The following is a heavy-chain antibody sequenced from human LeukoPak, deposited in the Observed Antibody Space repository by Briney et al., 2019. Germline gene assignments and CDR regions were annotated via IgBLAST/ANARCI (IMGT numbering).Heavy chain of an antibody. CDR2: INHSGST. CDR1: GGSFSGYY. Sequence: SETLSLTCAVYGGSFSGYYWSWIRQPPGKGLEWIGEINHSGSTYYNPSLKSRVTISVDTSKNQFSLKLSSVTAADTAVYYCAREYYYGSGSISDAFDIWGQGTMVTVSS. D-gene: IGHD3-10*01. CDR3: AREYYYGSGSISDAFDI. J-gene: IGHJ3*02. V-gene: IGHV4-34*01.